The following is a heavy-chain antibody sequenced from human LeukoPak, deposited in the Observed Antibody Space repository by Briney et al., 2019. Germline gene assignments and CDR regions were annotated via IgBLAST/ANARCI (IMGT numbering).Heavy chain of an antibody. CDR1: GYSFTSYY. Sequence: ASVKVSCKASGYSFTSYYIHWVRQAPGQGLEWMGIINPSGGSTTYAQKFQGRVTMTRDTSTSTAYMELSSLISEDTAVYYCARIRVLGINDAFDIWGQGTMVTVSS. J-gene: IGHJ3*02. D-gene: IGHD7-27*01. CDR2: INPSGGST. CDR3: ARIRVLGINDAFDI. V-gene: IGHV1-46*01.